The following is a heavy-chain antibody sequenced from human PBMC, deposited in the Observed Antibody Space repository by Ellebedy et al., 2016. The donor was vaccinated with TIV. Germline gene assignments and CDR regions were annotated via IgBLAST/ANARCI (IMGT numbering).Heavy chain of an antibody. Sequence: GESLKISCAASGFIFSNYWMTWVRQAPGRGLEWVSGVSGSGDRTHSADSVKGRFTISRDNPKNTLYLQINSLRAEDTAVYYCAKESGNGYNHFDYWGQGTLVTVSS. D-gene: IGHD5-24*01. J-gene: IGHJ4*02. CDR2: VSGSGDRT. CDR1: GFIFSNYW. V-gene: IGHV3-23*01. CDR3: AKESGNGYNHFDY.